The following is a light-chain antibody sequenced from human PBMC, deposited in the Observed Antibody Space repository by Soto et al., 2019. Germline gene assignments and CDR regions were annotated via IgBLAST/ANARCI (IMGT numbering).Light chain of an antibody. V-gene: IGKV3-20*01. Sequence: EIVLTQSPGTLSLSPGERATLSCRASQSVSSSHLAWYQQKPGQAPRLLIYGASSRATGIPDRFSGSGSGTDFTLTISRLEPEDFAVYYCQQYGSSPQWTFGQGTKV. CDR3: QQYGSSPQWT. CDR2: GAS. CDR1: QSVSSSH. J-gene: IGKJ1*01.